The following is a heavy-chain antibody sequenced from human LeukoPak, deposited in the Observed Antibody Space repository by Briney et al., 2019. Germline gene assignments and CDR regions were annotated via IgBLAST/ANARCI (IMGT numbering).Heavy chain of an antibody. CDR1: GGSISSGDYY. V-gene: IGHV4-30-4*01. D-gene: IGHD3-22*01. J-gene: IGHJ3*02. Sequence: SQTLSLTCTVSGGSISSGDYYWSWIRQPPGKGLEWIGYIYYSGSTYSNPSLKSRVTISVDTSKNQFSLKLSSVTAADTAVYYCARDRNYYDSSGPSAFDIWGQGTMVTVSS. CDR2: IYYSGST. CDR3: ARDRNYYDSSGPSAFDI.